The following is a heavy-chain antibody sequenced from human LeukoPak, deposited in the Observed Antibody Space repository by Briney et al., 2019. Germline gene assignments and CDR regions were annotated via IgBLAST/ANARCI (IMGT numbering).Heavy chain of an antibody. V-gene: IGHV3-74*01. D-gene: IGHD1-14*01. CDR3: GSDVTLGY. CDR1: GFTYSSYW. J-gene: IGHJ4*02. Sequence: GGSLRLSCAVSGFTYSSYWMHWVRHAPGKGLVWVSRINGDGSSTNYADSVKGRFTISRDNAKNTLHLQMDSLRAEDTAVHYCGSDVTLGYWGQGTLVTVSS. CDR2: INGDGSST.